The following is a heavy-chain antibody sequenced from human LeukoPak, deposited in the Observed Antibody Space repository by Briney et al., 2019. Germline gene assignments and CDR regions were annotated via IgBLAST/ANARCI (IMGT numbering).Heavy chain of an antibody. D-gene: IGHD1-26*01. Sequence: GGSLTLSCAASGFTFSAHTMNWVRLAPGKGLEWVSYIGSTSITIYYAHSVEGRFTISRDNAKNSLYLQMSSLSAEDSAVYYCARARGRWHLLPLDFWGQGTLVTVSS. V-gene: IGHV3-48*01. CDR3: ARARGRWHLLPLDF. J-gene: IGHJ4*02. CDR1: GFTFSAHT. CDR2: IGSTSITI.